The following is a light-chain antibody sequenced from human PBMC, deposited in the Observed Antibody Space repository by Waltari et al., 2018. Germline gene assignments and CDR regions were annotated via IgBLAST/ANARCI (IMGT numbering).Light chain of an antibody. J-gene: IGLJ2*01. CDR1: KLGDKS. Sequence: SYELTQPPSVSVSPGQTASITCSGDKLGDKSACWYRQKPGQSPVLVIYQDSKRPSGIPERFSGSNSGNTATLTISGTQAMDEADYYCQAWDSSTFGGGTKLTVL. CDR2: QDS. V-gene: IGLV3-1*01. CDR3: QAWDSST.